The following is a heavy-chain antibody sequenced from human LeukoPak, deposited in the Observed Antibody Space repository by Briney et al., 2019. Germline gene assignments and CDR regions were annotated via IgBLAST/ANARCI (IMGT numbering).Heavy chain of an antibody. CDR2: INEDGSEK. J-gene: IGHJ6*02. V-gene: IGHV3-7*01. CDR3: ARGRGIGA. CDR1: GFTFSRLW. Sequence: GGSLRLSCAASGFTFSRLWMTWVRQAPGKGLEWVANINEDGSEKYYVDSVKGRCTISRDNAKNSLSLQMNSLRAEDMGVYYCARGRGIGAWGQGTTVTVSS.